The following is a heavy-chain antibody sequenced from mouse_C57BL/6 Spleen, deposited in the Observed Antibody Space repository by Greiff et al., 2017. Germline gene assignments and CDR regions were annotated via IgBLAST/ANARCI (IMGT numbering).Heavy chain of an antibody. J-gene: IGHJ3*01. CDR3: ANYYGYDERGFAY. V-gene: IGHV3-6*01. CDR2: ISYDGSN. CDR1: GYSITSGYY. D-gene: IGHD2-2*01. Sequence: EVQRVESGPGLVKPSQSLSLTCSVTGYSITSGYYWNWIRQFPGNKLEWMGYISYDGSNNYNPSLKNRISITRDTSKNQFFLKLNSVTTEDTATYYCANYYGYDERGFAYWGQGTLVTVSA.